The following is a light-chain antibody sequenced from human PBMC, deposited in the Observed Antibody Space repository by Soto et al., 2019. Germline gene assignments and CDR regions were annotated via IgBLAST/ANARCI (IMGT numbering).Light chain of an antibody. CDR1: QSISSW. V-gene: IGKV1-5*01. J-gene: IGKJ2*01. CDR2: DAS. Sequence: DIQMTQSPSSLSAYVGEKVTITCRASQSISSWLAWYQQKPGKAPTLLIYDASTLESGAPSRFSGSGSGTEFTLNISSLQTHEFATYYCQQYSRYSPMYTFGQGTKVDIK. CDR3: QQYSRYSPMYT.